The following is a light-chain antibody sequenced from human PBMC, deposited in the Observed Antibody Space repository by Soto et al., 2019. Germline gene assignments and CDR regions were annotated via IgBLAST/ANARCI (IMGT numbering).Light chain of an antibody. V-gene: IGLV2-14*01. J-gene: IGLJ1*01. CDR3: TSYRSSSTLDV. Sequence: QSALTQPASVSGSPGQSITISCTGTSSDVGGYNYVSWYQQYPGKAPKLIIYEVNKRPSGGSNRFSGCKSGNTASLSISGRQADDESDYYCTSYRSSSTLDVFGTGTK. CDR2: EVN. CDR1: SSDVGGYNY.